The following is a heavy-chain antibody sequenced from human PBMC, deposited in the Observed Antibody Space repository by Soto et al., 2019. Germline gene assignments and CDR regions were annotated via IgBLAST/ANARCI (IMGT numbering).Heavy chain of an antibody. Sequence: PGGSLRLSCTASGFPFSHYAMNGVRQGPGTRLEWVADISGSGDSARYADSVRGRFTISRDNSRDTLYLQMNSLRVDDTAVYYCGKERRGSGWSVCNFWGQGALVTVS. D-gene: IGHD6-19*01. CDR1: GFPFSHYA. V-gene: IGHV3-23*01. CDR2: ISGSGDSA. J-gene: IGHJ4*02. CDR3: GKERRGSGWSVCNF.